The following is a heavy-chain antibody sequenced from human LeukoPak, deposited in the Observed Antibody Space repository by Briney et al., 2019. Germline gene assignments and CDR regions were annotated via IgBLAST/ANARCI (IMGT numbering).Heavy chain of an antibody. V-gene: IGHV1-69*01. D-gene: IGHD1-26*01. Sequence: GGSLRLSCAASGFTFSSYAISWVRQAPGQGLEWMGGIIPIFGTANYAQKFQGRVTITADESTSTAYMELSSLRSEDTAVYYCARVEGKWEPLNWFDPWGQGTLVTVSS. CDR1: GFTFSSYA. J-gene: IGHJ5*02. CDR3: ARVEGKWEPLNWFDP. CDR2: IIPIFGTA.